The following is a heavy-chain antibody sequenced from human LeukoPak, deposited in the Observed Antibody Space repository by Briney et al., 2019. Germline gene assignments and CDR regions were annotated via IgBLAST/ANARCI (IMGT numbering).Heavy chain of an antibody. CDR3: ARHLRDSSGYRPYYFDY. D-gene: IGHD3-22*01. V-gene: IGHV4-39*01. J-gene: IGHJ4*02. Sequence: SETLSLTCTVSGGSISSSSYYWGWIRQPPGKGLEWIGSIYYSGSTYYNPSLKSRVTISVDTTKNQFSLKLSSVTAADTAVYYCARHLRDSSGYRPYYFDYWGQGTLVTVSS. CDR2: IYYSGST. CDR1: GGSISSSSYY.